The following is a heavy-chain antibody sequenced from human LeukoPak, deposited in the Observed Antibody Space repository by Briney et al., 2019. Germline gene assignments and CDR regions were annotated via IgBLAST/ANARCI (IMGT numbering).Heavy chain of an antibody. V-gene: IGHV1-18*01. J-gene: IGHJ4*02. CDR1: GYTFTSYG. Sequence: ASVKLSCKASGYTFTSYGISWVRQAPGPGLERMCWISAYNGNTNHAQKLQGRVTITTDTSTSTANMELRSLRSDDTAVYYCARDQIPSGYSYGLGSSDYWGQGTLVTVSS. CDR2: ISAYNGNT. D-gene: IGHD5-18*01. CDR3: ARDQIPSGYSYGLGSSDY.